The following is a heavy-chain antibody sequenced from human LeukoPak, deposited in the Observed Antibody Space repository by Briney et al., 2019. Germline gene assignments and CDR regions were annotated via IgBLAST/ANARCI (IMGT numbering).Heavy chain of an antibody. J-gene: IGHJ4*02. D-gene: IGHD6-13*01. V-gene: IGHV3-9*03. CDR2: ISWNSGSI. CDR1: GFTFDDYA. CDR3: AKEVGYGYSSSWYYFDS. Sequence: AGRSLRLSCAASGFTFDDYAMHWVRQAPGKGLEWVSGISWNSGSIVYADSVKGRFTISRDNAKNSLYLQMNSLRAADMALYYCAKEVGYGYSSSWYYFDSWGQGTLVTVSS.